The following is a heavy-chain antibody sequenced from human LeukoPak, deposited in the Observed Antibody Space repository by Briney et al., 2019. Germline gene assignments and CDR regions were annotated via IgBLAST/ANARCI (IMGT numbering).Heavy chain of an antibody. CDR1: GGSFSGYY. Sequence: SETLSLTCAAYGGSFSGYYWSWIRQPPGKGLEWIGEINHSGSTNYNPSLKSRVTISVDTSKNQFSLKLSSVTAADTAVYYCARRYYGSGSSIDYWGQGTLVTVSS. CDR2: INHSGST. J-gene: IGHJ4*02. CDR3: ARRYYGSGSSIDY. D-gene: IGHD3-10*01. V-gene: IGHV4-34*01.